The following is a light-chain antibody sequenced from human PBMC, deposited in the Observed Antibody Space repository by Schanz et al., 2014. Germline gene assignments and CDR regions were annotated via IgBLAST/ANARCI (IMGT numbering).Light chain of an antibody. CDR2: AAS. Sequence: DIQMTQSPSSLSASVGDRVTITCRASQSISTYLNWYQHKPGKAPKLLIYAASSLQGGVPSRFSGSGSGTDFTLTITSLQPDDFATYYCQQYNTNWLTFGGGTRVEIK. CDR3: QQYNTNWLT. V-gene: IGKV1-39*01. CDR1: QSISTY. J-gene: IGKJ4*01.